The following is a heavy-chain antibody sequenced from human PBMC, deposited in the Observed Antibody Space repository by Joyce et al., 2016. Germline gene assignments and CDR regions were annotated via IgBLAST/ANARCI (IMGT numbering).Heavy chain of an antibody. CDR2: INSDDSRI. V-gene: IGHV3-48*03. J-gene: IGHJ4*02. D-gene: IGHD2-2*01. CDR3: TTPSCAN. Sequence: EVHLVESGGGLVQPGGSLRLSCAASGIIFSSKEMNWVRQAPGKGLEWSSSINSDDSRIHYADSVRGRFTISRDNARNSLYWEMNYLRVEDTAIYYCTTPSCANWGQGSLVTVSS. CDR1: GIIFSSKE.